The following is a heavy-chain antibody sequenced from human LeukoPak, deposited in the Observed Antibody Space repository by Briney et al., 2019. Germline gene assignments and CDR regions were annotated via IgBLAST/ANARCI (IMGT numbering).Heavy chain of an antibody. D-gene: IGHD5-24*01. V-gene: IGHV1-69*05. Sequence: GSSVKVSCKASGRTFSSYAISWVRQAPGQGLEWMGGIIPIFGTANHAQNFQGRVTITTDESTSTAYMELSSLRSEDTAVYYCAREGVWERATITGYDYWGQGTLVTVSS. J-gene: IGHJ4*02. CDR2: IIPIFGTA. CDR3: AREGVWERATITGYDY. CDR1: GRTFSSYA.